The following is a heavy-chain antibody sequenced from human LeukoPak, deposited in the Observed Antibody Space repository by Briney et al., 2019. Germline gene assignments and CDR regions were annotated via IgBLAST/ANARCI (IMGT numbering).Heavy chain of an antibody. CDR1: GYTFTSYG. J-gene: IGHJ4*02. CDR2: ISAYNGNT. Sequence: GASVKVSCKASGYTFTSYGISWVRQAPGQGREWMGWISAYNGNTNYAQKLQGRVTMTTDTSTSTAYMELRSLRSDDTAVYYCARDLTLLWFGELLGLPSDYWGQGTLVTVSS. D-gene: IGHD3-10*01. V-gene: IGHV1-18*01. CDR3: ARDLTLLWFGELLGLPSDY.